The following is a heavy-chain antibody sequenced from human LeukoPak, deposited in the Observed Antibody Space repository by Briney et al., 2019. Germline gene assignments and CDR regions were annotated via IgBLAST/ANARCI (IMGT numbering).Heavy chain of an antibody. CDR2: IYYSGSS. D-gene: IGHD6-13*01. V-gene: IGHV4-59*01. CDR1: GGSITSYY. J-gene: IGHJ5*02. Sequence: PSETRSLTCTVSGGSITSYYWSWIRQPPGKGLEWIGYIYYSGSSNYNPSLKSRVTISVDTSKNQFSLKLSSVTAADTAVYYCARGIYSSSWYNWFDPWGQGTLVTVSS. CDR3: ARGIYSSSWYNWFDP.